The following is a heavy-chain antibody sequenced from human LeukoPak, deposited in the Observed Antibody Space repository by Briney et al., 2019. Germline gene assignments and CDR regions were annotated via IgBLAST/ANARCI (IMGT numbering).Heavy chain of an antibody. CDR2: IYYSGST. J-gene: IGHJ6*03. D-gene: IGHD4-17*01. Sequence: PSETLSLTCTVSGGSISSSSYYWGWIRQPPGKGLEWIGSIYYSGSTYYNPSLKSRVTISVDTSKNQFSLKLSSVTAADTAVYYCARRDFGYYYYMDVWGKGTTVTVSS. CDR3: ARRDFGYYYYMDV. V-gene: IGHV4-39*01. CDR1: GGSISSSSYY.